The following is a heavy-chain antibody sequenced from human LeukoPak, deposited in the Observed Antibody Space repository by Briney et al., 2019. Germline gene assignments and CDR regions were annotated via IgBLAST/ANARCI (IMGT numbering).Heavy chain of an antibody. V-gene: IGHV3-23*01. D-gene: IGHD3-22*01. J-gene: IGHJ4*02. Sequence: GGSLRLSCTASGFTFSSYVMNWVRQAPGKGLEWVSSISASGRSPYYADSVKGRFTISRDNTKNTQYLQMNSLRAEDTAVYYCARDSKYYYYSTGYQDYWGQGTLVIVSS. CDR1: GFTFSSYV. CDR2: ISASGRSP. CDR3: ARDSKYYYYSTGYQDY.